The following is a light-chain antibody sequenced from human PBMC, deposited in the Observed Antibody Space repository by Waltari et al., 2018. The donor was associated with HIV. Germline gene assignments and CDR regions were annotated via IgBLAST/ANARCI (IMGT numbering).Light chain of an antibody. CDR2: GAS. CDR3: QQYNNWPPWT. J-gene: IGKJ1*01. CDR1: RSVSSN. Sequence: EIVMTQSPATLSGSPGERATLSCRASRSVSSNLAWYQQKPGQPHRLLIYGASTRATGIPARFSGSGSGTEFTLTISSLQSDDCAVYYCQQYNNWPPWTLGQGTKVEIK. V-gene: IGKV3-15*01.